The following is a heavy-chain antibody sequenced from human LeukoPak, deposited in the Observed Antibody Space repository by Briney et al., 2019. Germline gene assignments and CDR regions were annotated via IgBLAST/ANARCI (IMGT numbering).Heavy chain of an antibody. Sequence: SVKVSCKASGGTFSSYAISWVRQAPGQGLEWMGGIIPIFGTANYAQKFQGRVTITADKSTSTAYMELSSLRSEDTAVYYCASSSMATSPTFWFDPWGQGTLVTVSS. CDR1: GGTFSSYA. V-gene: IGHV1-69*06. D-gene: IGHD5-12*01. CDR3: ASSSMATSPTFWFDP. J-gene: IGHJ5*02. CDR2: IIPIFGTA.